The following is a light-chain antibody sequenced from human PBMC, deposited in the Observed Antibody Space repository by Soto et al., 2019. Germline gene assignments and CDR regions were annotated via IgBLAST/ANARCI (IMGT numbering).Light chain of an antibody. CDR3: QQYGSSPRT. CDR1: QSVSSSY. J-gene: IGKJ1*01. Sequence: EIVLTQSPGTLSLSPGERATLSCRASQSVSSSYLAWYQQKPGQAPRLLIYGASSRATGIPDRFSGSGSGTDFTVSLSRVEPEDFSVYYCQQYGSSPRTFGQGTKVEIK. V-gene: IGKV3-20*01. CDR2: GAS.